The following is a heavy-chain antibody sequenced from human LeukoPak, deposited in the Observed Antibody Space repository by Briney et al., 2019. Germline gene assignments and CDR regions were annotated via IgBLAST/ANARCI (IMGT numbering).Heavy chain of an antibody. J-gene: IGHJ4*02. CDR1: GISFRSYG. D-gene: IGHD3-9*01. CDR2: IWYDASNK. V-gene: IGHV3-30*02. CDR3: ATDISTHYFGS. Sequence: GGPLRLSCAASGISFRSYGMHWVRQAPGKGLEWVTFIWYDASNKYYAESVKGRFTISRDNSRNTVFLQMNSLRAEDTAIYYCATDISTHYFGSWGQGTLVTVSS.